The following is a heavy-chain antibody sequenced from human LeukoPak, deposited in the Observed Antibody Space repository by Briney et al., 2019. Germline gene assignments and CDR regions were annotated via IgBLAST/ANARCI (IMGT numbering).Heavy chain of an antibody. CDR3: AKDFSYGVYSDY. V-gene: IGHV1-2*06. CDR1: GYTFTGYY. J-gene: IGHJ4*02. CDR2: INPNSGDT. D-gene: IGHD4-17*01. Sequence: ASVKVSCKASGYTFTGYYIYWVRQAPGQGLEWMGRINPNSGDTNYAQKFQGRVTMTRDTSISTAYMELSRLRSDDTAVYYCAKDFSYGVYSDYWGQGTLVTVSS.